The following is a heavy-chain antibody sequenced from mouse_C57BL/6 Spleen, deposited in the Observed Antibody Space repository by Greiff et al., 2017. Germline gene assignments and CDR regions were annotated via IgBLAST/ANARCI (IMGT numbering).Heavy chain of an antibody. Sequence: QVQLQQPGAELVRPGSSVKLSCKASGYTFTSYWMHWVKQRPIQGLEWIGNIDPSDSETHYNQKFKDKATLTVDKSSSTAYMQLSSLTSEDSAAYYCAAYYSNYDYFDYWGQGTTLTVSS. V-gene: IGHV1-52*01. CDR3: AAYYSNYDYFDY. J-gene: IGHJ2*01. CDR2: IDPSDSET. CDR1: GYTFTSYW. D-gene: IGHD2-5*01.